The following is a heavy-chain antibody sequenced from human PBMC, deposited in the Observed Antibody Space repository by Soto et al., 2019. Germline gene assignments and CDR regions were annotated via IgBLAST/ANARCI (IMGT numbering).Heavy chain of an antibody. J-gene: IGHJ4*02. CDR3: ATALGCRSTSCTLDY. V-gene: IGHV1-69*01. CDR2: IIPVSGAA. CDR1: GGTFGSYA. Sequence: QVQLVQSGAEVKKPGSSVKVSSKASGGTFGSYAFSWVRQAPGQGLEWMGGIIPVSGAAHYAQKFQGRVTITADESTSTAYMELSSPSSQDTAVYYCATALGCRSTSCTLDYWGQGTRVIVSS. D-gene: IGHD2-2*01.